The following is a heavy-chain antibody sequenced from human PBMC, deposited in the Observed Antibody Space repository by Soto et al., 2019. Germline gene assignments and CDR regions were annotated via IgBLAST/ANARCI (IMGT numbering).Heavy chain of an antibody. D-gene: IGHD6-6*01. V-gene: IGHV4-34*01. J-gene: IGHJ4*02. CDR3: ARGLSSSSNFDY. Sequence: PSETLSLTCAVYGGSFSGYYWSWIRQPPGKGLEWIGEINDSGSTNYNPSLKSRVTISVDTSKSQFSLKLSSLTAADTAVYYCARGLSSSSNFDYWGQGTLVTVSS. CDR2: INDSGST. CDR1: GGSFSGYY.